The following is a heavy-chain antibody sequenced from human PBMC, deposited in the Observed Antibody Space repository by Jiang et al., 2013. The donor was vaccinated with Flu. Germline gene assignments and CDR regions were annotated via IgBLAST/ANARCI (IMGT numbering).Heavy chain of an antibody. CDR3: AKALDTGGFLFERGGDH. V-gene: IGHV3-23*01. D-gene: IGHD2-8*02. CDR2: ISGDGRHT. J-gene: IGHJ4*02. Sequence: VQLLESGGGLVQPGGSLRLSCAASGFTFSTYAMTWVRQAPGKGLEWVSSISGDGRHTYLADSVKGRFTLSRDNSKNTVSLQLNSLRAEDTAIYYCAKALDTGGFLFERGGDHWGQGTLVTVSS. CDR1: GFTFSTYA.